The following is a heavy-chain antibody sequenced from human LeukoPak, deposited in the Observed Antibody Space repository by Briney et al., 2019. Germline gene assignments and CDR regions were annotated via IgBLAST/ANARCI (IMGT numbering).Heavy chain of an antibody. CDR3: ARARYCYTTSCPLDY. D-gene: IGHD2-2*01. V-gene: IGHV1-2*06. CDR1: GYIFTDYY. J-gene: IGHJ4*02. Sequence: ASVRVSCRASGYIFTDYYIHWVRQAPGQGHEWMGRINPNSGGTNFAQKFQARVTMTSDTSIGTAYMEVSGLESDDTAVYYCARARYCYTTSCPLDYWGQGTLVTVSS. CDR2: INPNSGGT.